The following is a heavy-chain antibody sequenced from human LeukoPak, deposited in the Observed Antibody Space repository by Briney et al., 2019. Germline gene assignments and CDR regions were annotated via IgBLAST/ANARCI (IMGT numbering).Heavy chain of an antibody. CDR2: IWYDGSNK. J-gene: IGHJ4*02. D-gene: IGHD4-23*01. Sequence: GGSLRLSCAASGFTFSDAWMNWVRQAPGKGLEWVTLIWYDGSNKYYADSVKGRFTISRDNSKNTLYLQVNSLRAEDTAVYYCAREGPRGNSQFDYWGQGTLVTVSS. CDR3: AREGPRGNSQFDY. V-gene: IGHV3-33*08. CDR1: GFTFSDAW.